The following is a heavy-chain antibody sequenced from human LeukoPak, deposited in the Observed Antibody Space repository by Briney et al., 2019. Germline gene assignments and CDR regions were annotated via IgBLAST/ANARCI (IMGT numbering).Heavy chain of an antibody. V-gene: IGHV1-2*02. CDR1: GYTFTGYY. CDR2: INPNSGGT. J-gene: IGHJ4*02. D-gene: IGHD5-24*01. CDR3: AHSKMATIPPFDY. Sequence: ASVKVSCKASGYTFTGYYMHWVRQAPGQGLEWMGWINPNSGGTNYAQKSQGRVTMTRDTSISTAYMELSRLRSDDTAVYYCAHSKMATIPPFDYWGQGTLVTVSS.